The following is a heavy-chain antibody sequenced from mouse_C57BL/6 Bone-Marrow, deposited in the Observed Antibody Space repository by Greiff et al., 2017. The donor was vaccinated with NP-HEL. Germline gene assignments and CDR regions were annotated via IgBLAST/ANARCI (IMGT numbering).Heavy chain of an antibody. D-gene: IGHD2-10*01. Sequence: VQLQQSGPELVKPGASVKISCKASGYTFTDYNMDWVKQSHGKSLEWIGDINPNNGGTIYNQKFKGKATLTVDKSSSTAYMQLRSLTSEDTAVYYCAGSSYYGNPAWFAYWGQGTLVTVSA. CDR3: AGSSYYGNPAWFAY. CDR1: GYTFTDYN. V-gene: IGHV1-18*01. J-gene: IGHJ3*01. CDR2: INPNNGGT.